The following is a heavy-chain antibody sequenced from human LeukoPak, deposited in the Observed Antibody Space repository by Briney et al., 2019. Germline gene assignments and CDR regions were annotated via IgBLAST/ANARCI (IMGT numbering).Heavy chain of an antibody. CDR3: VRHLSAGRPAFDI. V-gene: IGHV4-59*08. Sequence: KASETLSLTCSVSGGSINTYFWTWIRQPPGKGLEWIGYISYSGSTNYNPSLKSRVTISVDTSNNRFSPKLTSLTAADTAVYYCVRHLSAGRPAFDIWGQGTMVTVSS. D-gene: IGHD2-15*01. J-gene: IGHJ3*02. CDR2: ISYSGST. CDR1: GGSINTYF.